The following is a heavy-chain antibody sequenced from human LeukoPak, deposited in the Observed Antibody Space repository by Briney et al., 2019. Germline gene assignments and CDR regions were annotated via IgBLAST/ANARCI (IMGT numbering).Heavy chain of an antibody. J-gene: IGHJ4*02. Sequence: SETLSLTCAVSGYSISSGYYWGWIRQPPGKGLEWIGSIYHSGSTYYNPSLKRRVTISVDTSKNQFSLKLSSVTAPDTAVYYCARRTLSAIDYWGQGTLVTVSS. CDR1: GYSISSGYY. CDR3: ARRTLSAIDY. D-gene: IGHD2/OR15-2a*01. V-gene: IGHV4-38-2*01. CDR2: IYHSGST.